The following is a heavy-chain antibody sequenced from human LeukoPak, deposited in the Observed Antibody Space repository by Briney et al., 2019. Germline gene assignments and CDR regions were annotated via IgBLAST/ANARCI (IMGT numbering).Heavy chain of an antibody. V-gene: IGHV1-2*02. CDR1: GYTFTGYY. CDR3: ARDVGEYCSSTNCYASNY. CDR2: INPNSGGT. J-gene: IGHJ4*02. D-gene: IGHD2-2*01. Sequence: ASVKVSCKASGYTFTGYYLHWVRQAPGQGLERMGWINPNSGGTNYAQKFQGRVTMTRDTSISTAYMELSRLRSDDTAVYYCARDVGEYCSSTNCYASNYWGQGTLVTVSS.